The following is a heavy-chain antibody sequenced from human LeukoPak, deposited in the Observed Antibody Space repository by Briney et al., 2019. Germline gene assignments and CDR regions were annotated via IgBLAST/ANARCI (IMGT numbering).Heavy chain of an antibody. Sequence: ASVKVSCKASGYTFTSYGISWVRQAPGQGLEWMGWISAYNGNTNYAQKLQGRVTMTTDTSTSTAYMELRSLRSDDTAVYYCASGGGRYCSSTSCPTKNWFDPWGQGTLVTVSS. CDR2: ISAYNGNT. D-gene: IGHD2-2*01. CDR1: GYTFTSYG. V-gene: IGHV1-18*01. CDR3: ASGGGRYCSSTSCPTKNWFDP. J-gene: IGHJ5*02.